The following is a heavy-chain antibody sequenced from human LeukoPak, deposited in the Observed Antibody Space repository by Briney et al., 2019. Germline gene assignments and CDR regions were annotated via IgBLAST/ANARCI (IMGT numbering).Heavy chain of an antibody. D-gene: IGHD3-22*01. CDR1: GFTFSTYW. Sequence: GGSLRLSCAASGFTFSTYWMHWARQAPGKGLVWVSRINTDGSSISYADSVKGRFTISRDNAKNTLYLQMNSLRAEDTAVYYCARDFTPSKYYDSSAYYDYWGQGTLVTVSS. V-gene: IGHV3-74*01. J-gene: IGHJ4*02. CDR3: ARDFTPSKYYDSSAYYDY. CDR2: INTDGSSI.